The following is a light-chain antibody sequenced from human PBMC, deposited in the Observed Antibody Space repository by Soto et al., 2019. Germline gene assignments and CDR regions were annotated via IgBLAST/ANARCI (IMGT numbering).Light chain of an antibody. Sequence: QSVLTQPPSVSAAPGQKVTVSCSGTSSNIGNNYVSWYQQLPGTAPKLLIYDNNQRTSGIPDRFSGSKSGTSATLAITGLQTGDEADYYCGSWDSSLSAVVFGGGTKLTVL. CDR1: SSNIGNNY. V-gene: IGLV1-51*01. J-gene: IGLJ2*01. CDR3: GSWDSSLSAVV. CDR2: DNN.